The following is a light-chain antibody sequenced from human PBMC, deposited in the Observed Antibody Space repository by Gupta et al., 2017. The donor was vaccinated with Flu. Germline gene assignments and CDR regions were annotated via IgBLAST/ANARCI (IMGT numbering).Light chain of an antibody. Sequence: PSFVSASVGDSVTISCRASQGVSTWLAWYQQKPGKAPELLIYAASTLQSGVPLRFSGSGSETDFTLTISSLQPEDSATYYCQQLNSFPFVFGGGTKVEIK. CDR1: QGVSTW. CDR2: AAS. V-gene: IGKV1-12*01. J-gene: IGKJ4*01. CDR3: QQLNSFPFV.